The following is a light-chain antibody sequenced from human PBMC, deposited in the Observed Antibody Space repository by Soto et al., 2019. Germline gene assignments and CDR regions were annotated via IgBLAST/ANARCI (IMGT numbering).Light chain of an antibody. CDR1: QSVSSSY. V-gene: IGKV3D-20*02. CDR3: QQRSNWPSVT. CDR2: GAS. Sequence: EIVLTQSPGTLSLSPGERATLSCRASQSVSSSYLAWYQQKPGQAPRLLIYGASSRATGIPDRFSGSGSGTDFTLTISRLEPEDFAVYYCQQRSNWPSVTFGQGTKVEIK. J-gene: IGKJ1*01.